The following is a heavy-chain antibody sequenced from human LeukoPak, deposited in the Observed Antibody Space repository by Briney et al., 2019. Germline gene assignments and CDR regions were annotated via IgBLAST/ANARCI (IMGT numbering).Heavy chain of an antibody. J-gene: IGHJ3*02. CDR3: ATNTMFRGIHAFDI. V-gene: IGHV5-51*01. CDR1: GYSFTSYW. CDR2: IYPGDSDT. Sequence: GESLKSSFKGSGYSFTSYWIGWGRPMPGKGLEWVGIIYPGDSDTRYSPSFQGQVTISADQSIRTAYLQWSSLKASDSAMYYCATNTMFRGIHAFDIWGQGTMVTVSS. D-gene: IGHD3-10*01.